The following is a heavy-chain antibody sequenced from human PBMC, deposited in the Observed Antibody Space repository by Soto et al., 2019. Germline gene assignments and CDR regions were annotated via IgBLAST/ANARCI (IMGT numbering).Heavy chain of an antibody. V-gene: IGHV3-23*01. J-gene: IGHJ5*02. D-gene: IGHD3-10*01. Sequence: PWGAVRLSCAACVLSFSNYPMNWVRQAPGKGLEWVASIGATGGNTYYADSVKGRFTISRDNSKSTLHLQMNSLRVEDTDIYYCAKGRGGLEPWGQGTLVTVP. CDR3: AKGRGGLEP. CDR2: IGATGGNT. CDR1: VLSFSNYP.